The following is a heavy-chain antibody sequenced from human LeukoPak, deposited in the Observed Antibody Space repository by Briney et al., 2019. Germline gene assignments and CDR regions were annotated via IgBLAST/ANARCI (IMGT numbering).Heavy chain of an antibody. J-gene: IGHJ6*02. D-gene: IGHD3-10*01. CDR3: ARVTFAGGSGSSSTHYYYYGMDV. CDR2: INHSGST. Sequence: PSETLSLTCAVYGGSFSGYYWSWIRQPPGKGLEWIGEINHSGSTNYNPSLKSRVTISVDTSKNQFSLKLSSVTAADTAVYYCARVTFAGGSGSSSTHYYYYGMDVWGQGTTVTVSS. V-gene: IGHV4-34*01. CDR1: GGSFSGYY.